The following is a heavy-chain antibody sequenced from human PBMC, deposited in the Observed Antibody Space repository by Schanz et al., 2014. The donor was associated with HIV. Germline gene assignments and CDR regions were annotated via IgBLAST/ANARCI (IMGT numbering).Heavy chain of an antibody. CDR1: GFTFDDFA. Sequence: VQLVESGGGVVQPGRSLRLSCAASGFTFDDFAMHWVRQAPGKGLEWVSSISSTTTFLHYSDSVKGRFTISRDNANNSLSLQMNSLRAEDTAVYFCAREWATVTTLGDWGQGTLVSVSS. CDR3: AREWATVTTLGD. V-gene: IGHV3-21*01. D-gene: IGHD4-17*01. J-gene: IGHJ4*02. CDR2: ISSTTTFL.